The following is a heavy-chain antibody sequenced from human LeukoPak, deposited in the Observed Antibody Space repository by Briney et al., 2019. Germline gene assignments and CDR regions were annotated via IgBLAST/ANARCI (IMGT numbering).Heavy chain of an antibody. CDR2: ISGSGGST. D-gene: IGHD3-3*01. J-gene: IGHJ4*02. CDR1: GFTFSSYA. CDR3: AKFRYYDFWSGYHYFDY. V-gene: IGHV3-23*01. Sequence: GGSLRLSCTASGFTFSSYAMSWGRQAPGEGLEWVSAISGSGGSTYYADSVKGRFTISRDNSKNTLYLQMNSLRAEDTAVYYCAKFRYYDFWSGYHYFDYWGQGTLVTVSS.